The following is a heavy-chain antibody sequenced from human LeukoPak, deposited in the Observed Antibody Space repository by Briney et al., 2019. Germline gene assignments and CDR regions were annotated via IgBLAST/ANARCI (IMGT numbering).Heavy chain of an antibody. J-gene: IGHJ4*02. D-gene: IGHD3-10*01. V-gene: IGHV3-30-3*01. Sequence: QPGGSLRLSCAASGFTFRNYVIHWVRQAPGKGLEWVAVTSSDLNVKFYADSVKGRFTISRDNSRSTLYLQMNSLRPEDTAIYYCAREGYYGSGSPPSLYFDYWGQGTLVTVSS. CDR3: AREGYYGSGSPPSLYFDY. CDR2: TSSDLNVK. CDR1: GFTFRNYV.